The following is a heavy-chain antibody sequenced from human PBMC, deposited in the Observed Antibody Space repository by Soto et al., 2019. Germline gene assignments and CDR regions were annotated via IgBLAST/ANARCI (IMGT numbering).Heavy chain of an antibody. V-gene: IGHV1-58*01. CDR2: IVVGSGNT. CDR1: GFTFTSSA. J-gene: IGHJ6*02. CDR3: AREGLLWFGELIRNYYNFALDV. Sequence: GASVKVSCKASGFTFTSSAVQWVRQARGQRLEWIGWIVVGSGNTNYAQKFQERVTITRDMSTSTAYMELSSLRDENTAVYYCAREGLLWFGELIRNYYNFALDVWGQGTTVTVSS. D-gene: IGHD3-10*01.